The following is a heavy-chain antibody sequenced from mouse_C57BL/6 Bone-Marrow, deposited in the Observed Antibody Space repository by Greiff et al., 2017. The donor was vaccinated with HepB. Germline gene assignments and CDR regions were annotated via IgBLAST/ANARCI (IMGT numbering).Heavy chain of an antibody. CDR3: ARLDGYLYFDV. D-gene: IGHD2-3*01. CDR2: ISYDGSN. Sequence: EVQLQQSGPGLVKPSQSLSLTCSVTGYSITSGYYWNWIRQFPGNKLEWMGYISYDGSNNYNPSLKNRISITRYTSKNQFFLKLNSVTTEDTATYYCARLDGYLYFDVWGTGTTVTASS. CDR1: GYSITSGYY. V-gene: IGHV3-6*01. J-gene: IGHJ1*03.